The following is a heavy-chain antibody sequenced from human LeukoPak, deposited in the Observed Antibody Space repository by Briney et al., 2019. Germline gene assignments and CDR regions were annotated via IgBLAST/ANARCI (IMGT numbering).Heavy chain of an antibody. V-gene: IGHV4-4*09. CDR1: GGSISSCY. Sequence: PSETLSLTCTVSGGSISSCYWSWIRQPPGKGVEWIGYIYTSGSTNYNPSLKSRVTISVDTSKNQCSLKLSSVTAADTAVYYCAKGKVGATTFDYWGQGTLVTVSS. J-gene: IGHJ4*02. CDR2: IYTSGST. CDR3: AKGKVGATTFDY. D-gene: IGHD1-26*01.